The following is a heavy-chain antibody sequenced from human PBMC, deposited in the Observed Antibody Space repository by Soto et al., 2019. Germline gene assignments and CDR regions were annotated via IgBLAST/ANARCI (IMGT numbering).Heavy chain of an antibody. Sequence: GGSLRLSCAASGFTFSSYAMSWVRQAPGKGQERVSAISGSGGSTYYADSVKGRFTISRDNSKNTLYLQMNSLRAEDTAVYYCARDRDVVAPLNFDYWGQGTLVTVSS. CDR2: ISGSGGST. V-gene: IGHV3-23*01. J-gene: IGHJ4*02. CDR3: ARDRDVVAPLNFDY. CDR1: GFTFSSYA. D-gene: IGHD2-2*01.